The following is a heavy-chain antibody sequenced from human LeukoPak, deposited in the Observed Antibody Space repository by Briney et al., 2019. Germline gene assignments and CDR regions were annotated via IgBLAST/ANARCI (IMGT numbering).Heavy chain of an antibody. D-gene: IGHD2-2*02. CDR1: GGSISSGSYY. J-gene: IGHJ4*02. V-gene: IGHV4-61*02. Sequence: SETLSLTCTVSGGSISSGSYYWSWIRQPAGKGLEWIGRIYTSGSTNYNPSLKSRVTISVDTSVNQFSLRLSSVTAADTAVYYCARIPPLYCSTSSCYSRSFDFWGQGILVTVSS. CDR3: ARIPPLYCSTSSCYSRSFDF. CDR2: IYTSGST.